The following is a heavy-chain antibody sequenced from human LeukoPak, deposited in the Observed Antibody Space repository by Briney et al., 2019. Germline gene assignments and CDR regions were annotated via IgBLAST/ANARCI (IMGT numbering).Heavy chain of an antibody. CDR3: ARDVSSGYYPYYYYGMDV. CDR2: ISAYNGNT. Sequence: ASVKVSCKASGYTFTSYGISWVRQAPGQGLEWMGWISAYNGNTNYAQKLQGRVTMTTDTSTSTAYMELRSLRSDDTAVHYCARDVSSGYYPYYYYGMDVWGQGTTVTVSS. V-gene: IGHV1-18*01. D-gene: IGHD3-22*01. CDR1: GYTFTSYG. J-gene: IGHJ6*02.